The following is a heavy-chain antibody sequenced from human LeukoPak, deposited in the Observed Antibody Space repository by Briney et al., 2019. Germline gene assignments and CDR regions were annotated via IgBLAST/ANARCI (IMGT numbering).Heavy chain of an antibody. CDR3: AKGGERTDWYNFDY. J-gene: IGHJ4*02. V-gene: IGHV3-23*01. D-gene: IGHD3-16*01. CDR2: ISRSDGST. Sequence: GGSLRLSCAVSGFIFSSYAMSWVRQAPGKGLEWVSTISRSDGSTYYADSVKGRFTISRDNSKNTLFLQMNSLEVEDTAVYYCAKGGERTDWYNFDYWGQGTLVTVSS. CDR1: GFIFSSYA.